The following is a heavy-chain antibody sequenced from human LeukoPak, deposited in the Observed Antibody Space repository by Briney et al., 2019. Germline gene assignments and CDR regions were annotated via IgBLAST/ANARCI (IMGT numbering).Heavy chain of an antibody. D-gene: IGHD5-12*01. CDR1: DDSITIYY. CDR2: IDHTGTT. CDR3: ARVSGLDY. V-gene: IGHV4-59*01. J-gene: IGHJ4*02. Sequence: PSETLSLTCSVSDDSITIYYWTWIRQPPGKGLEWIGYIDHTGTTNYNPSLNSRVTISRDTSKNHFSLQLSSVTAADTAVYYCARVSGLDYWGQGTLVTVSS.